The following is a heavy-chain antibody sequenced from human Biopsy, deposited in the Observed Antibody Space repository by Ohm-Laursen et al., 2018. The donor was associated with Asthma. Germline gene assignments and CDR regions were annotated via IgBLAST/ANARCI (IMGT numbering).Heavy chain of an antibody. CDR3: AKVAYRSGYMFLDS. CDR1: YGSITSGGYY. Sequence: TLSLTCTVSYGSITSGGYYWTWIRQHPGKGLEWVSSISWNSVSLDYAASVKGRFTISRDNAKNSLYLEMNTLTTKDTALYYCAKVAYRSGYMFLDSWGQGTLVTVSS. J-gene: IGHJ4*02. CDR2: ISWNSVSL. D-gene: IGHD6-19*01. V-gene: IGHV3-9*01.